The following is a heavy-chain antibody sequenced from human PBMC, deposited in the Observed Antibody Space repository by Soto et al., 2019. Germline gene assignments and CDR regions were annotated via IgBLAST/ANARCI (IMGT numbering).Heavy chain of an antibody. CDR2: SVPILGPE. V-gene: IGHV1-69*01. Sequence: QVRLVQSGPEVRKPGFSVKVSCKASGGIFTTSAISWVRRAPGQGLEWMGGSVPILGPEKYAPKYQGRITITAYDSTSTFYMELGSLIYEDTAVYYCARGLEYSTGWHYLDYWGQGTLVTVSS. CDR3: ARGLEYSTGWHYLDY. J-gene: IGHJ4*02. D-gene: IGHD6-19*01. CDR1: GGIFTTSA.